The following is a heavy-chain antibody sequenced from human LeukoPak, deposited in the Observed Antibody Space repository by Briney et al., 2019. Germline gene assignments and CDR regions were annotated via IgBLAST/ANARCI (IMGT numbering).Heavy chain of an antibody. CDR3: ARDRWEHTPDY. CDR2: ISGSGGST. CDR1: GFTFSSYS. D-gene: IGHD1-26*01. V-gene: IGHV3-23*01. Sequence: GGSLRLSCAASGFTFSSYSMNWVRQAPGKGLEWVSAISGSGGSTYYADSVRGRFTISRDNSKNTLYLQMNSLRAEDTAVYYCARDRWEHTPDYWGQGTLVTVSS. J-gene: IGHJ4*02.